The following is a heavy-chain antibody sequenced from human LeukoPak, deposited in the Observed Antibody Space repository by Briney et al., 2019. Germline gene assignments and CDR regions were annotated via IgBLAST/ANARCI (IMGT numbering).Heavy chain of an antibody. CDR2: IYTSGST. J-gene: IGHJ6*03. V-gene: IGHV4-61*02. D-gene: IGHD3-3*01. CDR3: ARGYDFWGHSYYMDV. Sequence: SETLSLTCTVSGGSISSGSYYWSWIRQPAGKGLEWIGRIYTSGSTNYNPSLKSRVTISVDTSKNQFSLKLSSVTAADTAVYYCARGYDFWGHSYYMDVWGKGTTVTVSS. CDR1: GGSISSGSYY.